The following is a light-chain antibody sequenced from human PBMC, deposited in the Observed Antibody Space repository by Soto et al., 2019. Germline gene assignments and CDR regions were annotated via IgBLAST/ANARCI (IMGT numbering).Light chain of an antibody. Sequence: QSALTQPASVSGSPGQSIAISCTGTSSDIGGYNYVSWYQQHPGKAPKLLIYDVTHRPSGVSNRFSGSKSGDTASLTISGLQAEDEADYYCGSYTSTSTPYVFGTGTKLTVL. CDR3: GSYTSTSTPYV. CDR1: SSDIGGYNY. V-gene: IGLV2-14*03. J-gene: IGLJ1*01. CDR2: DVT.